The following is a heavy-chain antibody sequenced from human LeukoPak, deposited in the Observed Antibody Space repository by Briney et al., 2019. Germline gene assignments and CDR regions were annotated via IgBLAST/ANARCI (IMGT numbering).Heavy chain of an antibody. D-gene: IGHD3-3*01. CDR2: INPNSGGT. J-gene: IGHJ4*02. CDR1: GYTFTDYY. V-gene: IGHV1-2*02. CDR3: ARATWSGYLDFDY. Sequence: GASVKVSCKASGYTFTDYYMHWVRQAPGQGLEWMGWINPNSGGTNYAQKFQGRVTMTRDTSISTAYMELSRLRSDDTAVYYCARATWSGYLDFDYWGQGTLVTVSS.